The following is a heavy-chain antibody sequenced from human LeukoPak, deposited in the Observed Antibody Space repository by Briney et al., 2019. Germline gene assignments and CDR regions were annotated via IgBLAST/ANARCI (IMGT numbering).Heavy chain of an antibody. V-gene: IGHV3-21*01. Sequence: GRTLRLSCAASGFTFSSYNMNWVRKAPAKGLDLVSSISSNSTYIYFADSAKGRFTITRDSPKNSLYLQMNSQRAEDTDVYYRASLFVYIGPTTQAYWGQGTLVTGPS. D-gene: IGHD5-12*01. CDR1: GFTFSSYN. CDR2: ISSNSTYI. J-gene: IGHJ4*02. CDR3: ASLFVYIGPTTQAY.